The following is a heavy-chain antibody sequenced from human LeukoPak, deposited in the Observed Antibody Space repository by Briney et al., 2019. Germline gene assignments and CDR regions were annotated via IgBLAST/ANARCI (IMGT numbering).Heavy chain of an antibody. D-gene: IGHD2-2*01. Sequence: SETLSLTCTVSGGSISSGGYYWSWIRQHPGKGLEWIGYIYYSGSTYYNPSLKSRVTISADTSKNQFSLKLSSVTAADTAVYYCARAGSFIVVVPAADVGGERGGPREYYFDYWGQGTLVTVSS. CDR2: IYYSGST. CDR3: ARAGSFIVVVPAADVGGERGGPREYYFDY. V-gene: IGHV4-31*03. J-gene: IGHJ4*02. CDR1: GGSISSGGYY.